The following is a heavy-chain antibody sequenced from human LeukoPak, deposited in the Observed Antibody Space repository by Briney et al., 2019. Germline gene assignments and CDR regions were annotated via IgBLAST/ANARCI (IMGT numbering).Heavy chain of an antibody. CDR3: ARHSSRTDY. V-gene: IGHV4-39*01. Sequence: SQTLSLTCTVSGGSISSGDYYWGWLRQPPGKGLEWIGSIYYSGSTYYNPSLKSRVTISVDTSKNQFSLKLSSVTAADTAVYYCARHSSRTDYWGQGTLVTVSS. CDR1: GGSISSGDYY. CDR2: IYYSGST. J-gene: IGHJ4*02.